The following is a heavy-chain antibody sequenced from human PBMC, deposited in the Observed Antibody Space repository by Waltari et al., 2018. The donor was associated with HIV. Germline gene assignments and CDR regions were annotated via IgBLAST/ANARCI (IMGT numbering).Heavy chain of an antibody. CDR3: AREAATRPRYAMDV. V-gene: IGHV3-7*01. D-gene: IGHD6-25*01. CDR1: GFTFSSYW. Sequence: EVHLVESGGTLVQPGGSLRLSCAASGFTFSSYWMSWVCQAPGKGQGGVANIEQDGSEKNYVGSMKCRFTISRNHAKNSLYLQMNSLGVEGTAVYYCAREAATRPRYAMDVWGQGTTVTFSS. J-gene: IGHJ6*02. CDR2: IEQDGSEK.